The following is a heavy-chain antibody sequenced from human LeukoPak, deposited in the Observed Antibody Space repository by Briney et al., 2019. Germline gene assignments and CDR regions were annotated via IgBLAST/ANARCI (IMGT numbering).Heavy chain of an antibody. J-gene: IGHJ4*02. CDR1: GYTFTGYY. V-gene: IGHV1-2*02. Sequence: ASVKVSCKASGYTFTGYYMHWVRQAPGQGPEWMGWINPNSGGTNYAQKFQGRVTMTRDTSISTAYMELSRLRSDDTAVYYCARATYYYGSGSYYSFDYWGQGTLVTVSS. CDR2: INPNSGGT. D-gene: IGHD3-10*01. CDR3: ARATYYYGSGSYYSFDY.